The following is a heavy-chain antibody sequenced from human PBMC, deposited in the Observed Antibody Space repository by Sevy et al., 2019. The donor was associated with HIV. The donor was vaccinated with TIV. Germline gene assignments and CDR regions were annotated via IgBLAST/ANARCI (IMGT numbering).Heavy chain of an antibody. Sequence: GGSLRLSCAASGFTFSSYGMHWVRQAPGKGLEWVAVIWYDGSNKYYADSVKGRFTISRDNAKESLYLQMSNLRVEDTGIYYCARRYFDLWGQGTLVTVSS. CDR1: GFTFSSYG. J-gene: IGHJ4*02. CDR3: ARRYFDL. CDR2: IWYDGSNK. V-gene: IGHV3-33*01.